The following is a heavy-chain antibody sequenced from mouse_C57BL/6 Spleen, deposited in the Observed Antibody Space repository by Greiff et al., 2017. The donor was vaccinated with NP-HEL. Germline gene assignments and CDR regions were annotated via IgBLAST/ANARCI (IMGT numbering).Heavy chain of an antibody. Sequence: VHVKQSGAELVKPGASVKLSCTASGFNIKDYYMHWVKQRPEQGLEWIGRIDPEDGETKYAPKFQGKATITADTSSNTAYLQLSSLTSEDTAVYYCARGGAYYSIYYAMDYWGQGTSVTVSS. J-gene: IGHJ4*01. CDR2: IDPEDGET. D-gene: IGHD2-12*01. CDR1: GFNIKDYY. CDR3: ARGGAYYSIYYAMDY. V-gene: IGHV14-2*01.